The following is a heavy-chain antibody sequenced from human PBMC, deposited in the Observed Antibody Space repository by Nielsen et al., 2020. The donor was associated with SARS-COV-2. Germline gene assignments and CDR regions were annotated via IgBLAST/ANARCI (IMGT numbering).Heavy chain of an antibody. D-gene: IGHD6-13*01. J-gene: IGHJ6*02. CDR1: GFTFNIYA. V-gene: IGHV3-23*01. CDR3: AKDPGQLVLFYYYYGMDV. CDR2: VSASGGST. Sequence: GESLKISCAASGFTFNIYAMAWVRRAPGRGLQWVTGVSASGGSTYYTDSVKGRFSISRDNSKNTLYLQMNSLRAEDTAVYYCAKDPGQLVLFYYYYGMDVWGQGTTVTVSS.